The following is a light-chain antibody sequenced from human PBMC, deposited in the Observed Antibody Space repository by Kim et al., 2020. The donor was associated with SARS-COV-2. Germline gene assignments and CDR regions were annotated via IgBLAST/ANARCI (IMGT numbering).Light chain of an antibody. CDR2: EAS. V-gene: IGKV1-33*01. J-gene: IGKJ4*01. CDR1: QESRKL. Sequence: APARDQGNHPYRGSQESRKLLRWYAQKTPKAPKLLIYEASNLETGAPARFKGSRFGTDFTFSISSLQPEDVATYFCQHYDILPRFGGGTKVDIK. CDR3: QHYDILPR.